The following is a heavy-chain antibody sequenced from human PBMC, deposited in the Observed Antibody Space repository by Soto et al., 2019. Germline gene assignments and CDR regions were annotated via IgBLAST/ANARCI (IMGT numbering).Heavy chain of an antibody. J-gene: IGHJ6*02. CDR3: ARGGTYYDMLTGSPPYYYYGMDV. CDR2: INHSGST. Sequence: LETLYLPCAVSGGSFSVYYWRWIRQLPLKGLGWIGEINHSGSTNYNPSLKSRVTISVDTSKNQFSLKLSSVTAADTAVYYCARGGTYYDMLTGSPPYYYYGMDVWGQGTTVT. CDR1: GGSFSVYY. D-gene: IGHD3-9*01. V-gene: IGHV4-34*01.